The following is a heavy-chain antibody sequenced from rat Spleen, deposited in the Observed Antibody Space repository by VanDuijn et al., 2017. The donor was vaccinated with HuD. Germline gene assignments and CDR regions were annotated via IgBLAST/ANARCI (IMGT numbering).Heavy chain of an antibody. D-gene: IGHD1-12*02. V-gene: IGHV2-70*01. CDR1: GFSLTSYG. CDR3: TRDHSYWGSYYPGGFAY. CDR2: IWNDGST. J-gene: IGHJ3*01. Sequence: QVQLKESGPGLVQPSQTLSLTCTVSGFSLTSYGVNWVRQPPGKGLEWMGTIWNDGSTDYNSALKSRLSISRDTSKSQVFLKMNSLQSEDTAIYFCTRDHSYWGSYYPGGFAYWGQGTLVTVSS.